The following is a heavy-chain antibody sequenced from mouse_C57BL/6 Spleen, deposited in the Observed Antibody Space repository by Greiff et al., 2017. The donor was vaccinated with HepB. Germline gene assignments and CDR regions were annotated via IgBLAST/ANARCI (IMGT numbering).Heavy chain of an antibody. Sequence: EVKLLESGPGLVKPSQSLSLTCSVTGYSITSGYYWNWIRQFPGNKLEWMGYISYDGSNNYNPSLKNRITITRDTSKNQFFLKLKSVTTEDTATYYCARGSSMDYWGQGTSVTVSS. CDR2: ISYDGSN. V-gene: IGHV3-6*01. D-gene: IGHD6-1*01. CDR3: ARGSSMDY. CDR1: GYSITSGYY. J-gene: IGHJ4*01.